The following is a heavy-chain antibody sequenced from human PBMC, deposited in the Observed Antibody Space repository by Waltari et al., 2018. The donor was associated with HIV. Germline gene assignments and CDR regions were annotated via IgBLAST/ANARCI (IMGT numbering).Heavy chain of an antibody. D-gene: IGHD6-19*01. CDR2: ALYTRRP. CDR1: GGSIASSDSF. CDR3: VRHAAEFRPDFGWILAGVFEP. Sequence: QVQLQESGPGFVKPSETLSLICNVSGGSIASSDSFWGWIRQSPEMNLEWVGSALYTRRPCLFTGQFFAKSSLKSRVALSVATSKNQVSLRLTSVTAADTGLYYCVRHAAEFRPDFGWILAGVFEPWGLGTQVIVS. J-gene: IGHJ1*01. V-gene: IGHV4-39*01.